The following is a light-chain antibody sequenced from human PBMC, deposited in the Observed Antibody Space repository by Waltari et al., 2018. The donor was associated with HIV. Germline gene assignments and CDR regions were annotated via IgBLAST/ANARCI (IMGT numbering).Light chain of an antibody. CDR3: MQALHTPFM. CDR1: QSLLHKNGKNY. J-gene: IGKJ5*01. CDR2: MSS. V-gene: IGKV2-28*01. Sequence: DVLLTQSPVSLAVTPGESASISCKSSQSLLHKNGKNYVDWYVKNPGQTQQLLMYMSSNLAAGVPVRFSGSGSGTEFTLKISRVEAEDVGLYYCMQALHTPFMFGHVTRLEI.